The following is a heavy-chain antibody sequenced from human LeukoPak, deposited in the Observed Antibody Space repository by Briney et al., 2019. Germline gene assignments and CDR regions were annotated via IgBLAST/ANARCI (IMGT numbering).Heavy chain of an antibody. J-gene: IGHJ4*02. CDR3: ARESESYDSSGSTFKY. CDR2: IRYDGSNK. Sequence: QAGGSLRLSCAASGFTFSSYGMHWVRQAPGKGLEWVAFIRYDGSNKYYADSVKGRFTISRDNSKNTLYPQMNSLRAEDTAVYYCARESESYDSSGSTFKYWGQGTLVTVSS. CDR1: GFTFSSYG. V-gene: IGHV3-30*02. D-gene: IGHD3-22*01.